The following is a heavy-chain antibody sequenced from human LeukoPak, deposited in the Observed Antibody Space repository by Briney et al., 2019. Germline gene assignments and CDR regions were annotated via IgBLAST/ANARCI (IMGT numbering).Heavy chain of an antibody. D-gene: IGHD6-19*01. CDR3: ARASGYSSLGYYFDY. Sequence: PSETLSLTCTVSGGSISSSSYYWGWIRQPPGKGLEWIGSIYYSGSTYYNPSLKSRVTISVDTSKNQFSLKLSSVTAADTAVYYCARASGYSSLGYYFDYWGQGTLVTVSS. CDR2: IYYSGST. J-gene: IGHJ4*02. V-gene: IGHV4-39*01. CDR1: GGSISSSSYY.